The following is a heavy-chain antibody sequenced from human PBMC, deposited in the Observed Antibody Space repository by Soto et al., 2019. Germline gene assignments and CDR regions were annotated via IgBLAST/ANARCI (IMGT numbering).Heavy chain of an antibody. Sequence: QVQLVQSGAEVKKPGASVKVSCKASGYTFTSYGISWVRQAPGQGLEWMGWISAYNGNTNYAQKLQGSVTMTTDTSTSTAYMELRSLRSDDTAVYYCARDTLMPIVLMVYAASEGYGMDVWGQGTTVTVSS. CDR1: GYTFTSYG. CDR3: ARDTLMPIVLMVYAASEGYGMDV. CDR2: ISAYNGNT. V-gene: IGHV1-18*04. J-gene: IGHJ6*02. D-gene: IGHD2-8*01.